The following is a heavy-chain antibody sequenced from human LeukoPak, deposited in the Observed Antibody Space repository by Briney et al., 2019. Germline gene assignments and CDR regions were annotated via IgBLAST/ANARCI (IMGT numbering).Heavy chain of an antibody. J-gene: IGHJ3*01. D-gene: IGHD3-10*01. CDR2: IYSDGSDT. CDR3: ATDAGHGFSF. V-gene: IGHV3-74*01. CDR1: GFTFSTAW. Sequence: GGSLRLSCAASGFTFSTAWMHRVRQAPGKGLVWVSRIYSDGSDTTYADPVKGRFTIFRDNAKSTLYLQMNSLRADDTAVYYCATDAGHGFSFWGQGTMVTV.